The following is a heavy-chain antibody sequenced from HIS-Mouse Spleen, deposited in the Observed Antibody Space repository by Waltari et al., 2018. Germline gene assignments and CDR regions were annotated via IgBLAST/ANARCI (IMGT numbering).Heavy chain of an antibody. V-gene: IGHV4-39*07. CDR3: AREIPYSSSWYDWYFDL. CDR2: IYYSGST. J-gene: IGHJ2*01. Sequence: QLQLQESGPGPVKPSETLSLTCTVSGGSISSSSYYWGWIRQPPGKGLEGIGSIYYSGSTEYNPSLKSRVTISVDTSKNQFSLKLSSVTAADTAVYYCAREIPYSSSWYDWYFDLWGRGTLVTVSS. D-gene: IGHD6-13*01. CDR1: GGSISSSSYY.